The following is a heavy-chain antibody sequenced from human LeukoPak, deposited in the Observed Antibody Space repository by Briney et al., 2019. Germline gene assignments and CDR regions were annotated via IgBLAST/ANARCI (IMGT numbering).Heavy chain of an antibody. D-gene: IGHD5-12*01. J-gene: IGHJ4*02. Sequence: ASVKVSCKASGYTFTSYDINWVRQVTGQGLEWMGWMNPKSGNTNYAQKLQGRVTMTTDTSTSTAYMELRSLRSDDTAVYYCATGGYSGYIDYWGQGTLVTVSS. CDR3: ATGGYSGYIDY. CDR2: MNPKSGNT. V-gene: IGHV1-18*01. CDR1: GYTFTSYD.